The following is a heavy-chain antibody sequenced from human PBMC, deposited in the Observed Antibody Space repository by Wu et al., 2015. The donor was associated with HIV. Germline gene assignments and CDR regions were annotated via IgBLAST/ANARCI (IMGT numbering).Heavy chain of an antibody. V-gene: IGHV1-2*02. Sequence: QVQLVQSGAEVKKPGSSVKVSCKASGYTFTGYYMHWVRQAPGQGLEWMGWINPNSGGTKYAQKFQGRVTMTRDTSISTAYMELSRLRSDDTAVYYCARDSLAAAGTTTWGQGTLVTVSS. CDR3: ARDSLAAAGTTT. CDR2: INPNSGGT. D-gene: IGHD6-13*01. CDR1: GYTFTGYY. J-gene: IGHJ4*02.